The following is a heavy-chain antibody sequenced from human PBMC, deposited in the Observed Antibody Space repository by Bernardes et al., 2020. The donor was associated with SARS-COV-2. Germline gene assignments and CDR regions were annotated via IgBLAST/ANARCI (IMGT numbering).Heavy chain of an antibody. J-gene: IGHJ4*02. V-gene: IGHV1-24*01. CDR2: FDPEDGET. D-gene: IGHD3-22*01. CDR3: ATVFSYYYDSPSDY. Sequence: SVKVSCKVSGYTLTELSMHWVRQAPGKGLEWMGGFDPEDGETIYAQKFQGRVTMTEDTSTDTAYMELSSLRSEDTAVYYCATVFSYYYDSPSDYWGQGTLVTVSS. CDR1: GYTLTELS.